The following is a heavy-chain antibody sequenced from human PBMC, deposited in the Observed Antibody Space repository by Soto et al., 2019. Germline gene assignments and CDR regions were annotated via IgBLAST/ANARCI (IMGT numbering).Heavy chain of an antibody. CDR3: VRDRGGYGSNDC. V-gene: IGHV4-30-4*01. CDR2: IYHSGST. Sequence: QVQLQEAGPGLVKPSQTLSLTCTVSGGSITSSEHYWSWIRQSPGKGLEWIAYIYHSGSTYYNPSLKRRVTISVDTSKNQFSLKLTSVTAADTAVYYCVRDRGGYGSNDCWGQGTLVTVSS. CDR1: GGSITSSEHY. D-gene: IGHD3-10*01. J-gene: IGHJ4*02.